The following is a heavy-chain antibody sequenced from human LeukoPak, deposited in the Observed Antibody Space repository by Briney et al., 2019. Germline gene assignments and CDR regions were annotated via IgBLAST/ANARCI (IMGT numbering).Heavy chain of an antibody. D-gene: IGHD6-19*01. V-gene: IGHV4-59*01. CDR3: AKSGWLRRAFFQD. Sequence: PSETLPLTCNVSGDSINTYFWNWIRQPPGKGLEWLGYISHSGSTNYNPSLKSRLTMSVDMSKNQFSLRLTSATAADTAVYFCAKSGWLRRAFFQDWGQGILVTVSS. CDR2: ISHSGST. J-gene: IGHJ1*01. CDR1: GDSINTYF.